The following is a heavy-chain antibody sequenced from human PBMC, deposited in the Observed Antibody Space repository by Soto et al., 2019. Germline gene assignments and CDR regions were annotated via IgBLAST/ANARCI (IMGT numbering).Heavy chain of an antibody. CDR2: IYYSGST. CDR1: GGSISSYY. J-gene: IGHJ5*02. D-gene: IGHD3-22*01. CDR3: ARVMIVVRAFDP. V-gene: IGHV4-59*12. Sequence: PSETLSLTCTVSGGSISSYYWSWIRQPPGKGLEWIGYIYYSGSTNYNPSLKSRVTISVDTSKNQFSLKLSSVTAADTAVYYCARVMIVVRAFDPWGQGTLVTVSS.